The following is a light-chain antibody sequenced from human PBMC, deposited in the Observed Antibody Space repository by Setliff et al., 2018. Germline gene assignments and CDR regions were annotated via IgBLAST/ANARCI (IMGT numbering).Light chain of an antibody. J-gene: IGLJ6*01. CDR1: SSDVGTYNF. V-gene: IGLV2-23*02. CDR3: CSYAGSGTVI. Sequence: QSVLTQPPSASGSPGQSVTISCTGTSSDVGTYNFVAWYQQHPGKAPKLIIHEVHKRPSGVSDRFSGSKSGNTASLTISGLQADDEADYHCCSYAGSGTVIFGGGTKGTVL. CDR2: EVH.